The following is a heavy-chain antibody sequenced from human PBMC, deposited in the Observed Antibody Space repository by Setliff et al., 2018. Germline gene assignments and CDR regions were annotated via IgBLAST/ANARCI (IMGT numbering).Heavy chain of an antibody. CDR1: GYNFTGYY. CDR2: INVHSGDT. J-gene: IGHJ5*02. CDR3: ARGRVHDSSDYIGNWFDP. Sequence: ASVKVSCKASGYNFTGYYIHWVRQAPGEGLEWMGCINVHSGDTNYAQKCQCRVSVTRDTSSSTAYMELRSLRPDDTAVYFCARGRVHDSSDYIGNWFDPFCQVTLVAVSS. V-gene: IGHV1-2*02. D-gene: IGHD3-22*01.